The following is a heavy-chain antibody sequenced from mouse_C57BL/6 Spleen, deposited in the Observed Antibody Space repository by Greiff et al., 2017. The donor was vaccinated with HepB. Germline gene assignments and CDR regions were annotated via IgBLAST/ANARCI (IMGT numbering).Heavy chain of an antibody. CDR2: INPSSGYT. CDR3: ASTVVARDWYFDV. V-gene: IGHV1-4*01. Sequence: QVQLQQSGAELARPGASVKMSCKASGYTFTSYTMHWVKQRPGQGLEWIGYINPSSGYTKYNQKFKDKATLTADKSSSTAYMQLSSLTSEDSAVYYCASTVVARDWYFDVWGTGTTVTASS. J-gene: IGHJ1*03. D-gene: IGHD1-1*01. CDR1: GYTFTSYT.